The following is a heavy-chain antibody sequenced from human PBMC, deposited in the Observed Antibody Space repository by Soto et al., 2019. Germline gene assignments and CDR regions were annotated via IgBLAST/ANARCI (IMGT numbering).Heavy chain of an antibody. D-gene: IGHD5-18*01. CDR3: ARGTSPGYSYGYSWFDP. CDR1: GGTFSSYA. Sequence: SVKVSCKASGGTFSSYAISWVRQAPGQGLEWMGGIIPIFGTANYAQKFQGRVTITADKSTSTAYMELSSLRSEDTAVYYCARGTSPGYSYGYSWFDPWGQGTLVTVS. V-gene: IGHV1-69*06. J-gene: IGHJ5*02. CDR2: IIPIFGTA.